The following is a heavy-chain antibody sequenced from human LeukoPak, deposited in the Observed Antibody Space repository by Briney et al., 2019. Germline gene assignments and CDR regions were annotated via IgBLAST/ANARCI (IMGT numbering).Heavy chain of an antibody. D-gene: IGHD3-10*01. CDR2: ISSSGSTI. J-gene: IGHJ4*02. Sequence: GGSLRLSCAASVFTFISYEMNWVRQAPGKGLEWVSYISSSGSTIYYADSVKGRFTISRDNAKNSLYLQMNSLRAEDTAVYYCAREIRGFFDYWGQGTLVTVSS. CDR3: AREIRGFFDY. V-gene: IGHV3-48*03. CDR1: VFTFISYE.